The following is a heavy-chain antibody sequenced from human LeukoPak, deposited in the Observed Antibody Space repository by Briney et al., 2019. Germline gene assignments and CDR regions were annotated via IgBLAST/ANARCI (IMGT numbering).Heavy chain of an antibody. CDR2: ISGSGDST. Sequence: GGSLRLSCAASGFTFSSYAMSWVRQAPGKGLEWVSGISGSGDSTHYADSVKGRFTISRDNSKNTLYLQMNSLRAEDTAVYYCARDGSNLGEGYFDYWGQGTLVTVSS. V-gene: IGHV3-23*01. CDR1: GFTFSSYA. J-gene: IGHJ4*02. D-gene: IGHD4-11*01. CDR3: ARDGSNLGEGYFDY.